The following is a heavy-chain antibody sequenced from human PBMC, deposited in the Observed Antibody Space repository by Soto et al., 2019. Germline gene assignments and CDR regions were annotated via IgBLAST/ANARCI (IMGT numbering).Heavy chain of an antibody. J-gene: IGHJ4*02. CDR3: ATGVSAKYYFDS. D-gene: IGHD3-16*01. CDR1: GFTFSDHY. V-gene: IGHV3-72*01. Sequence: GGSLRLSCAASGFTFSDHYMDWVRQAPGKGLEWVGRTRNKANSYTTEYAASVEGRFTISRDDSKNSLYLQINSLRTEDTAVYYCATGVSAKYYFDSWGQGTLVTVSS. CDR2: TRNKANSYTT.